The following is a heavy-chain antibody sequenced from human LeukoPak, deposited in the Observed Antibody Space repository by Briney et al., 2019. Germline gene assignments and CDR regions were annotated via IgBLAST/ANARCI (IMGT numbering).Heavy chain of an antibody. V-gene: IGHV4-30-4*01. Sequence: SETLSLTCTVSGDSINSGNSHWTWIRQPPGTGLEWLGSVYDSWNNYYNPSLESRITMSVDTSKNQYSLELSSVIAADTAVYYCASYFVGNGGRGYWGQGALVTVSS. D-gene: IGHD3-10*02. CDR2: VYDSWNN. CDR1: GDSINSGNSH. CDR3: ASYFVGNGGRGY. J-gene: IGHJ4*02.